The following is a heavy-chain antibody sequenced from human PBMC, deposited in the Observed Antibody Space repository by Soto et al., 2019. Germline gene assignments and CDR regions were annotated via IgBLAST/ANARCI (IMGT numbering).Heavy chain of an antibody. CDR1: GFTFSSYS. CDR3: TRVSDYSDSSVPDAFDI. J-gene: IGHJ3*02. CDR2: ISSSSSYI. D-gene: IGHD3-22*01. V-gene: IGHV3-21*01. Sequence: PGGSLRLSCAASGFTFSSYSMNWVRQAPGKGLEWVSSISSSSSYIYYADSVKGRFTISRDNAKNSLYLQMNSLRAEDTAVYYCTRVSDYSDSSVPDAFDIWGQGTMVTVSS.